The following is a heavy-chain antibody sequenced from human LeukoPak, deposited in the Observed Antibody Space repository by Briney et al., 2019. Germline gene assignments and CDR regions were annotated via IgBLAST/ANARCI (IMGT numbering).Heavy chain of an antibody. CDR3: VRDRGYSTFDY. D-gene: IGHD3-22*01. CDR1: GFVFGHSW. CDR2: INLDGSEI. V-gene: IGHV3-7*03. J-gene: IGHJ4*02. Sequence: GGSLRLSCEASGFVFGHSWMSWVRQAPGKGLEWVANINLDGSEINYLDSLTGRLTISRDNAKDSLYLHMNGLRAEDTAVYFCVRDRGYSTFDYWGQGTLVTVSS.